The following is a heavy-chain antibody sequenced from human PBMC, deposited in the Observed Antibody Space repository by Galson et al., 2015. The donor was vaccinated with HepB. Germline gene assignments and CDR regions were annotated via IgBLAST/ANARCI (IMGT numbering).Heavy chain of an antibody. D-gene: IGHD5-24*01. CDR3: AKELRDGYNLWYFDL. CDR2: ISYDGSNK. V-gene: IGHV3-30*18. Sequence: SLRLSCAASGFSFSGYGMHWVRQAPGRGLEWVAVISYDGSNKYYAESVKGRFTISRDNSKNTLYLQMNSLRAEDTAVYYCAKELRDGYNLWYFDLGGRGTLVTVSS. CDR1: GFSFSGYG. J-gene: IGHJ2*01.